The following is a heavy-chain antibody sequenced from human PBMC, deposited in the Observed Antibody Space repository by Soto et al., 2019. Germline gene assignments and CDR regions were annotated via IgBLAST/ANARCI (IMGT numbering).Heavy chain of an antibody. J-gene: IGHJ6*02. V-gene: IGHV3-9*01. CDR1: GFTFVDYA. CDR3: AKGGIDYLFGDYYYGMDV. D-gene: IGHD6-13*01. Sequence: PGGSLRLSCAASGFTFVDYAMHWVRQAPGKGLEWVSGISWNSGSIGYADSVKGRFTISRDNAKNSLYLQMNSLRAEDTALYYCAKGGIDYLFGDYYYGMDVWGQGTTVTV. CDR2: ISWNSGSI.